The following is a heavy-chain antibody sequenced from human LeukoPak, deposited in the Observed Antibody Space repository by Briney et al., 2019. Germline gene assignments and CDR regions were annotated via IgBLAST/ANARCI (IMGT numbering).Heavy chain of an antibody. CDR3: ARGPGWYSSGWYLDY. CDR2: IYSGGST. CDR1: GFTVSSNY. V-gene: IGHV3-53*01. J-gene: IGHJ4*02. D-gene: IGHD6-19*01. Sequence: PGGSLRLSCAASGFTVSSNYMSWVRQAPGKGLEWVPVIYSGGSTYYADSVKGRFTISRDNSKNTLYLQMNSLRAEDTAVYYCARGPGWYSSGWYLDYWGQGTLVTVSS.